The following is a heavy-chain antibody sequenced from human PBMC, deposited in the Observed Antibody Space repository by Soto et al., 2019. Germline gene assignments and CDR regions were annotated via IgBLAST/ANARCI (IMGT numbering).Heavy chain of an antibody. V-gene: IGHV4-59*11. Sequence: SSETLSLTCTVSGGSIRSHQWSWIRQTPGKGLECIGHIYYSGNANYNPSLKSRANISIDTSNNQFSLRLSSVSAADTAVYYCARRTTGWDYFDFWGQGALVTVSS. CDR3: ARRTTGWDYFDF. CDR1: GGSIRSHQ. CDR2: IYYSGNA. J-gene: IGHJ4*02.